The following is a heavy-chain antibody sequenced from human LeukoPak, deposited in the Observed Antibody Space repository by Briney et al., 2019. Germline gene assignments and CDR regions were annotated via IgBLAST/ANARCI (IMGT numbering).Heavy chain of an antibody. J-gene: IGHJ4*02. D-gene: IGHD3/OR15-3a*01. CDR3: ARKFGGLADY. CDR1: GFTFSGYG. Sequence: GRSLRLSCAASGFTFSGYGMHWVRQAPGKGLEWVALIWSDGNNKYYADSVKGRFTISRDNSKNTLSLQMNSLRAEDTAVYYCARKFGGLADYWGQGTLVTVSS. CDR2: IWSDGNNK. V-gene: IGHV3-33*01.